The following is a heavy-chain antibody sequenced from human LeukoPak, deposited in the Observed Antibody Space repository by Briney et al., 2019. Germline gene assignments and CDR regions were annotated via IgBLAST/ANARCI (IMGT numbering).Heavy chain of an antibody. Sequence: SETLSLTCAVSGDSINSYYWSWIRRPPGRGLEWIGYIYYSGSTNYNPSLRSRATISVDTSKTHFSLNLRSVTAADTAVYYCARTGYCSSKYCDYYGMDVWGQGTTVTVSS. CDR3: ARTGYCSSKYCDYYGMDV. CDR2: IYYSGST. V-gene: IGHV4-59*01. J-gene: IGHJ6*02. CDR1: GDSINSYY. D-gene: IGHD6-13*01.